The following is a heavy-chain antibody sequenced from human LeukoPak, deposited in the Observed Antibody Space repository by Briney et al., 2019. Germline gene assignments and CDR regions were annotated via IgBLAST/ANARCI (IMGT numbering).Heavy chain of an antibody. V-gene: IGHV4-30-2*01. CDR2: IYHSGST. D-gene: IGHD3-16*01. CDR3: ARAGGSLVFDY. Sequence: PSETLFLTCAVSGGSISSGGYSWSWIRQPPGKGLEWIGYIYHSGSTYYNPSLKSRVTISVDRSKNQFSLKLSSVTAADSAVYYCARAGGSLVFDYWGQGTLVTVSS. CDR1: GGSISSGGYS. J-gene: IGHJ4*02.